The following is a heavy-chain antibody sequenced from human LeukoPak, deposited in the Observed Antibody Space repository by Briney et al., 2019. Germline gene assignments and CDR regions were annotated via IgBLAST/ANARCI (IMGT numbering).Heavy chain of an antibody. CDR2: ITTTGDRI. J-gene: IGHJ4*02. V-gene: IGHV3-48*03. Sequence: EGSLRLSCEASGFTFSNYEMNWVRQAPGKGLEWISYITTTGDRIQYADSVKGRFTISRDNAKNSLYLEMNSLRAEDTGVYFCARDTKDYWGQGTLVVVSS. CDR3: ARDTKDY. CDR1: GFTFSNYE. D-gene: IGHD2-2*01.